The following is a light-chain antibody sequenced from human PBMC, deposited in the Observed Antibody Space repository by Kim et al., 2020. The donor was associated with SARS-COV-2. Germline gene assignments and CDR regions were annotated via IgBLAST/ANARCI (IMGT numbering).Light chain of an antibody. CDR3: QSYDSRSVM. CDR2: GNN. V-gene: IGLV1-40*01. Sequence: PGQRVTISCTGGSSNIGAGYDVHWYQQLPGTAPTLLIYGNNNRPSGVPDRFSGSKSGTSASLAITGLQAEDEADYYCQSYDSRSVMFGGGTKLTVL. J-gene: IGLJ3*02. CDR1: SSNIGAGYD.